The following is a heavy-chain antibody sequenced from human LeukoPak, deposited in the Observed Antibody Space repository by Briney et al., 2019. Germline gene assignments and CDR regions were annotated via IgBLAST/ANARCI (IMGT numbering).Heavy chain of an antibody. J-gene: IGHJ5*02. D-gene: IGHD3-3*01. Sequence: PGGSLRLSCAASGFTFSSYAMSWVRQAPGKGLEWVSAISGSGGSTYYADSVKGRFTISRDNSKNTLYLQMNSLRAEDTAVYYCASYPRHDFWLGWFDPWGQGTLVTVSS. V-gene: IGHV3-23*01. CDR1: GFTFSSYA. CDR2: ISGSGGST. CDR3: ASYPRHDFWLGWFDP.